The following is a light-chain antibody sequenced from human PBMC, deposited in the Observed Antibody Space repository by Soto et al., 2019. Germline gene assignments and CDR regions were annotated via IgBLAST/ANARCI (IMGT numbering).Light chain of an antibody. J-gene: IGKJ2*03. CDR2: AAS. Sequence: EIVLTQSPGTLSLSPGERATLSCRASQSVGSNYLAWYQQIPGRAPRLLMYAASRRATGIPDRFSGSGSGTDFTLTISRLEPEDFAVYSCQQYGSSPQYSFGQGTKLEIK. V-gene: IGKV3-20*01. CDR1: QSVGSNY. CDR3: QQYGSSPQYS.